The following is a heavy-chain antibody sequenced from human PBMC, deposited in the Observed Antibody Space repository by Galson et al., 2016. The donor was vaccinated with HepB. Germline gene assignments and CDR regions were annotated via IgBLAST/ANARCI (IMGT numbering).Heavy chain of an antibody. Sequence: TLSLTCTVTGGSISSGGYYWSWIRQHPGKGLEWIGYIYYSGSTYYNPSLKSRVTISVDTSKNQFSLKLSSLTAADTAVYYCARGDTSSWHNWFDPWGQGTLVTVSS. V-gene: IGHV4-31*03. D-gene: IGHD6-13*01. CDR3: ARGDTSSWHNWFDP. J-gene: IGHJ5*02. CDR1: GGSISSGGYY. CDR2: IYYSGST.